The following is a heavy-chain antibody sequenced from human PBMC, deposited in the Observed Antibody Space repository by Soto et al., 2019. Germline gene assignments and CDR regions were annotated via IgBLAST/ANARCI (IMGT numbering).Heavy chain of an antibody. Sequence: EVQLLESGGGLVQPGGSLRLSCAASGFTFSSYAMSWVRQAPGKGLEWVSASSGSGGSTYYADSVKGRFTISRDNSKNALYLQMNSLRAEDTALYYCAKGGMGDRPFDPWGQGTLVTVSS. D-gene: IGHD1-26*01. CDR1: GFTFSSYA. J-gene: IGHJ5*02. CDR2: SSGSGGST. V-gene: IGHV3-23*01. CDR3: AKGGMGDRPFDP.